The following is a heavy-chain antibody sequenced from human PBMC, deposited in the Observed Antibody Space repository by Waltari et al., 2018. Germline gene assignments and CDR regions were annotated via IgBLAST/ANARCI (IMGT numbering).Heavy chain of an antibody. J-gene: IGHJ4*02. Sequence: QVQLQESGPGLVKPSETLSLTCTVSGGSISSYYWSWIRQPPGKGLEWIGYIYYSGSTNDNPSLKSRVTISVDTSKNQFSLKLSSVTAADTAVYYCARRRRYCSGGSCATYYYDSSGYYYFDYWGQGTLVTVSS. CDR3: ARRRRYCSGGSCATYYYDSSGYYYFDY. CDR2: IYYSGST. D-gene: IGHD3-22*01. V-gene: IGHV4-59*01. CDR1: GGSISSYY.